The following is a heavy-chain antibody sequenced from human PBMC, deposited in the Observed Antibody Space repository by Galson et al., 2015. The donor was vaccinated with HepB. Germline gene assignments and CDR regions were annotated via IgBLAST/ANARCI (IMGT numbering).Heavy chain of an antibody. CDR1: GYSLTSYW. D-gene: IGHD3-10*01. Sequence: QSGAEVKKPGESLKISCKGSGYSLTSYWIGWVRQMPGKGLEWMGIIYPGDSDTRYSPSFQGQVTISADKSISTAYLQWSSLKASDTAMYYCARRGGYGSGSYYPFDAFDIWGQGTMVTVSS. CDR3: ARRGGYGSGSYYPFDAFDI. J-gene: IGHJ3*02. CDR2: IYPGDSDT. V-gene: IGHV5-51*01.